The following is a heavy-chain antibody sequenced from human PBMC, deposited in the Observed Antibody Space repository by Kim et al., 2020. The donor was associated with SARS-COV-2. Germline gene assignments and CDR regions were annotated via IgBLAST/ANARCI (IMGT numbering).Heavy chain of an antibody. CDR3: ARDTPDVLLWFGEFDY. V-gene: IGHV4-61*02. J-gene: IGHJ4*02. Sequence: SLKGRVSISVDTSKNQFSLRRGSVTAADTAVYYCARDTPDVLLWFGEFDYWGQGTLVTVSS. D-gene: IGHD3-10*01.